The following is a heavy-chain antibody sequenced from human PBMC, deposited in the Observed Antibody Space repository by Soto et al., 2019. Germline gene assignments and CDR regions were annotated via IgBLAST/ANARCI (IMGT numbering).Heavy chain of an antibody. V-gene: IGHV4-30-4*01. CDR2: IYYSGST. J-gene: IGHJ4*02. CDR3: MLGSGWKDFDY. Sequence: SETLSLTCTVSGGSISSGDYYWSWIRQPPGKGLEWIGYIYYSGSTYYNPSLKSRVTISVDTSKNQFSLKLSSVTAADTAVYYCMLGSGWKDFDYWGQGTLVTVSS. CDR1: GGSISSGDYY. D-gene: IGHD3-22*01.